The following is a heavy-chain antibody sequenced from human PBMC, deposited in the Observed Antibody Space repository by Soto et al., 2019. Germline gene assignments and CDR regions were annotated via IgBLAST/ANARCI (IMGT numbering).Heavy chain of an antibody. Sequence: SETLSLTCAVSGGSISSGGYSWSWIRQPPGKGLEWIGYIYHSGSTYYNPSLKSRVTISVDRSKNQFSLKLSSVTAADTAVYYCARALGGYDYVFDYWGQGTLVPVSS. CDR2: IYHSGST. J-gene: IGHJ4*02. CDR3: ARALGGYDYVFDY. CDR1: GGSISSGGYS. D-gene: IGHD5-12*01. V-gene: IGHV4-30-2*01.